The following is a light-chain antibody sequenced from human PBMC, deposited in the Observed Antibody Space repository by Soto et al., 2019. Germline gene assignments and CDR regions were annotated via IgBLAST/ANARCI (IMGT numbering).Light chain of an antibody. J-gene: IGLJ2*01. CDR3: SSFSSITREV. CDR2: EVS. V-gene: IGLV2-14*01. Sequence: QSALTQPASVSGSPGQSITISCTGTSSDVGGYSYVSWYQQHPGKTPTLMIYEVSNRPSGVSHRFSGSKSGNTASLTISGLQTEDEADYYCSSFSSITREVFGGGTQLTVL. CDR1: SSDVGGYSY.